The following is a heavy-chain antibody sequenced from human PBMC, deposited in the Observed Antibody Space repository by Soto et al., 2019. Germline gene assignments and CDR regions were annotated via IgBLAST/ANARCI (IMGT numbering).Heavy chain of an antibody. CDR2: ISWNSGSI. CDR3: EKEGDGYFFDY. CDR1: GFTFDDYA. Sequence: AGGSLRLSCAASGFTFDDYAMHWVRQAPGKGLEWVSGISWNSGSIGYADSVKGRFTISRDNAKNSLYLQMNSLRAEDTALYYCEKEGDGYFFDYWGQGTLVTVSS. J-gene: IGHJ4*02. V-gene: IGHV3-9*01. D-gene: IGHD5-12*01.